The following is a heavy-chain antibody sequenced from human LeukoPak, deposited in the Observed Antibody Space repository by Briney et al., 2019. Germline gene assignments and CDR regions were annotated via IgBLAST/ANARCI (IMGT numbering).Heavy chain of an antibody. CDR1: GFTFSSYS. CDR3: AKGTVRSCSGPSCYPLDS. D-gene: IGHD2-15*01. CDR2: VTDTGGNT. J-gene: IGHJ4*02. V-gene: IGHV3-23*01. Sequence: GGSLRLSCAASGFTFSSYSMNWVRQAPGKGLEWLSVVTDTGGNTYHADSVKGRFTISRDNSKNTVYLEMNSLRVEDTAVYYCAKGTVRSCSGPSCYPLDSWGQGTLVTVSS.